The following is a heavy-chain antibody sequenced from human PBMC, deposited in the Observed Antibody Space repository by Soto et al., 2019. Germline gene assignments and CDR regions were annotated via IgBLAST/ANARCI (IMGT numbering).Heavy chain of an antibody. D-gene: IGHD2-2*01. J-gene: IGHJ4*02. V-gene: IGHV3-23*01. CDR1: GFIFSTDA. CDR2: ISGSGDNT. Sequence: EVQLLESGGRLVQPGGSLRLSCAASGFIFSTDALNWVRQAPGKGLEWVSDISGSGDNTYYADSVKGRFTISRDNSKNTLYLQMNYVRVEDTAVYYCAKSPRRGYEPPWDYWGQGTLVTVSS. CDR3: AKSPRRGYEPPWDY.